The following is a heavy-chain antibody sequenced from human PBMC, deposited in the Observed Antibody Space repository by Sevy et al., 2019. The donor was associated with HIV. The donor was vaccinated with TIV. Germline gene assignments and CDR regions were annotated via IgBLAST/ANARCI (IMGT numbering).Heavy chain of an antibody. CDR1: GLPFSRLG. V-gene: IGHV3-30*18. Sequence: GGSLRLSCVASGLPFSRLGMHWVRQAPGRGLEWVAIISNDGSDKEYADSVKGRFTIFRNNSKDMLYLQMDSLRLAETADYYCANSRGKKGGSSWLYYHYAVDVWGQGPTVTVSS. CDR2: ISNDGSDK. CDR3: ANSRGKKGGSSWLYYHYAVDV. J-gene: IGHJ6*02. D-gene: IGHD2-2*01.